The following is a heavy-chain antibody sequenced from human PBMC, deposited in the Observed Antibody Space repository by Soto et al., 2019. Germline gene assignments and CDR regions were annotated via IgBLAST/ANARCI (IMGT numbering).Heavy chain of an antibody. V-gene: IGHV1-69*01. CDR2: VIPMFGIP. Sequence: QVQLVQSGAEVKKPGSSVRVSCKASGGSFRSYAFSWVRQAPGQGLEWMGGVIPMFGIPKNAQKFQTRVTIGADEFTRTVYMDLRSLRSEDTAIYYCARAYDVRSCNYNGMDVWGQGTTVTVSS. D-gene: IGHD3-10*02. J-gene: IGHJ6*02. CDR3: ARAYDVRSCNYNGMDV. CDR1: GGSFRSYA.